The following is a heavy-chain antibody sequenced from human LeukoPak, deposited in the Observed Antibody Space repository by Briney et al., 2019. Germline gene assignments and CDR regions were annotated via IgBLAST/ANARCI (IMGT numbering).Heavy chain of an antibody. CDR2: ISGSDDGT. Sequence: GGSLRLSCAASGFTFSTYAMSWVRQIPGKGLEWVSAISGSDDGTYYADSVKGRFTISRDNSRNTPYLQMNTLRAEDAAVYFCAKSPVSSCRGSFCYPFDYWGQGNLVTVSS. J-gene: IGHJ4*02. CDR1: GFTFSTYA. V-gene: IGHV3-23*01. D-gene: IGHD2-15*01. CDR3: AKSPVSSCRGSFCYPFDY.